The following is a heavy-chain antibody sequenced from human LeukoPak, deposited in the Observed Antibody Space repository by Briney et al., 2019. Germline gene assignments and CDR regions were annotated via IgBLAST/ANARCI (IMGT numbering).Heavy chain of an antibody. CDR1: GFTFSSYG. CDR2: ISYDGSNK. CDR3: AKEGWDYYDSSGYYYDAFDI. V-gene: IGHV3-30*18. J-gene: IGHJ3*02. Sequence: GSLRLSCAASGFTFSSYGMHWVRQAPGKGLEWVAVISYDGSNKYYADSLKGRFTISRDNSKNTLYLQMNSLRAEDTAVYYCAKEGWDYYDSSGYYYDAFDIWGQGTMVTVSS. D-gene: IGHD3-22*01.